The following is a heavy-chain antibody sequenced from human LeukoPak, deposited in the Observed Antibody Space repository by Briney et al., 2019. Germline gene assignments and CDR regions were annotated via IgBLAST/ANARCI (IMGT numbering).Heavy chain of an antibody. D-gene: IGHD6-13*01. CDR3: ARSGYSSSWYRAFWFDP. Sequence: SETLSLTCAVYGGSFSGYYWSWIRQPPGKGLEWIGEINHSGSTNYNPSLKSRVTISVDTSKNQFSLKLSSVTAADTAVYYCARSGYSSSWYRAFWFDPWGQGTLVTVSS. J-gene: IGHJ5*02. CDR2: INHSGST. V-gene: IGHV4-34*01. CDR1: GGSFSGYY.